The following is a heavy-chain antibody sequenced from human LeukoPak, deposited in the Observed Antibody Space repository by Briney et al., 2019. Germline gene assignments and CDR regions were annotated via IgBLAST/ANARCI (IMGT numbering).Heavy chain of an antibody. V-gene: IGHV4-39*01. CDR1: GGSISSSSYY. CDR3: ARSGYYYSYAFDI. J-gene: IGHJ3*02. D-gene: IGHD3-22*01. Sequence: PSETLSLTCTVSGGSISSSSYYWGWIRQPPGKGLEWIGSIYYSGSTYYNPSLMSRVTISVDTSKTQFSLKLSSVTAAATAVYYCARSGYYYSYAFDIWGQGTMVTVSS. CDR2: IYYSGST.